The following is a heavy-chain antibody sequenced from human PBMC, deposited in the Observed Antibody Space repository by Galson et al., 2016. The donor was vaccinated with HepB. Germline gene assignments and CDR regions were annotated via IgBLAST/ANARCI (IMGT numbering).Heavy chain of an antibody. Sequence: ETLSLTCTVSGGSISSYYWSWIRQSPGKGLEWIGYIYFSGNTNYNPSLKSRVTISADTSKNQLSLKIKSVTAVGTAVYYCARAFCYGSGSSYPCMDVWGQGTTVTVSS. D-gene: IGHD3-10*01. CDR3: ARAFCYGSGSSYPCMDV. V-gene: IGHV4-59*01. CDR1: GGSISSYY. CDR2: IYFSGNT. J-gene: IGHJ6*02.